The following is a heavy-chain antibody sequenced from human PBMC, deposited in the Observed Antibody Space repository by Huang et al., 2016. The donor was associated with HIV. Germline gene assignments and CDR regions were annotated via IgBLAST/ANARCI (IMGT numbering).Heavy chain of an antibody. CDR2: ISDSGST. Sequence: QVQLQQWGAELLKPSEPLSLTCAVSGGSFSGHYWTWIRQPPGRGLEWIGEISDSGSTTYNPSLKSRVTMSGDTSQSQFSLKLNSVTAADTAIYYCARMFKYDSGGYWGNDAFDIWGQGTMVTVSS. J-gene: IGHJ3*02. D-gene: IGHD3-22*01. CDR1: GGSFSGHY. CDR3: ARMFKYDSGGYWGNDAFDI. V-gene: IGHV4-34*02.